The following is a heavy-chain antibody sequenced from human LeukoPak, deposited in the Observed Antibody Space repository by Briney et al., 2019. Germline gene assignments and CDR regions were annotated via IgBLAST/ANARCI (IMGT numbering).Heavy chain of an antibody. CDR3: ARLGTYCSSTSCYTTDDAFDI. Sequence: SETLSLTCTVSGGSISSYYWSWIRQPPGKGLEWIGYIYYSGSTNYNPSLKSRVTISVDTSKNQFSLKLSSVTAAATAVYYCARLGTYCSSTSCYTTDDAFDIWGQGTMVTVSS. CDR2: IYYSGST. CDR1: GGSISSYY. D-gene: IGHD2-2*01. J-gene: IGHJ3*02. V-gene: IGHV4-59*08.